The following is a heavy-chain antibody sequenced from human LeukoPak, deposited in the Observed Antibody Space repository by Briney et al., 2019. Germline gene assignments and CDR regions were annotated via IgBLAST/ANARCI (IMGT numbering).Heavy chain of an antibody. Sequence: GGSLRLSCAASGFTFSSYAMSWARQAPGKGLEWVSAISGSGGSTYYADSVKGRFTISRDDSKNTLYLQMNSPRAEDTAVYYCAKEGYYGDYFDYWGQGTLVTVSS. V-gene: IGHV3-23*01. D-gene: IGHD4-17*01. J-gene: IGHJ4*02. CDR2: ISGSGGST. CDR1: GFTFSSYA. CDR3: AKEGYYGDYFDY.